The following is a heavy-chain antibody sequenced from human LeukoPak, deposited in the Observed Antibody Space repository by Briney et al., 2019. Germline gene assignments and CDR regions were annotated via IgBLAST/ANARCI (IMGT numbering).Heavy chain of an antibody. D-gene: IGHD2-21*02. CDR1: GFTVSSNY. V-gene: IGHV3-53*01. J-gene: IGHJ6*03. CDR2: IYSGGST. Sequence: GGSLRLSCAASGFTVSSNYMSWVRQAPGKGLEWVSVIYSGGSTYYADSVKGRFTISRDNSKNTLYLQMNSLRAEDTAVYYCARAPHSPETEYYYYMDVWGKGTTVTVSS. CDR3: ARAPHSPETEYYYYMDV.